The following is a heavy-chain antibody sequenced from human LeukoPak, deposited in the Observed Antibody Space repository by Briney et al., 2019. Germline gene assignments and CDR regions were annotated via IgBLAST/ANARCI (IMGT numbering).Heavy chain of an antibody. CDR2: IWYDGSNK. CDR3: ARSDYYYSSGYRFDY. Sequence: GGSLRLSCAASGFTFSSYGMHWVRQAPGNGLEWVAVIWYDGSNKYYADSVKGRFTISRDNSKNTLYLQMNSLRAEDTAVYYCARSDYYYSSGYRFDYWGQGTLVTVSS. D-gene: IGHD3-22*01. CDR1: GFTFSSYG. J-gene: IGHJ4*02. V-gene: IGHV3-33*01.